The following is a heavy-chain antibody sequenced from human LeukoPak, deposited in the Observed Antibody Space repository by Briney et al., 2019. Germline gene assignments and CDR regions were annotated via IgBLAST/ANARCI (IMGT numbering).Heavy chain of an antibody. CDR3: ARIRDYDR. CDR1: GGSFSGYY. D-gene: IGHD3-16*01. Sequence: KPSETLSLTCAVYGGSFSGYYWSGVRQPPGKGLEGIGEINHSGSNNYNPSLESRVTISVDKSKNQFSLKLRSVTAADTAVYYCARIRDYDRWGQGTLVTVSS. V-gene: IGHV4-34*01. J-gene: IGHJ5*02. CDR2: INHSGSN.